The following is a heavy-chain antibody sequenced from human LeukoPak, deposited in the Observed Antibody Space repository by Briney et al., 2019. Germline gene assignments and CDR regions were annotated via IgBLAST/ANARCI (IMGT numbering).Heavy chain of an antibody. D-gene: IGHD1-26*01. Sequence: SETLSLTCTVSGGSISSGGYYWSWIRQHPGKGLEWIGYIYYSGSTYYNPSLKSRVTISVDTSKNQFSLKLSSVTAADTAVYYCAREAVDFTVGYYYYGMDVWGQGTTVTVSS. CDR2: IYYSGST. CDR1: GGSISSGGYY. J-gene: IGHJ6*02. CDR3: AREAVDFTVGYYYYGMDV. V-gene: IGHV4-31*03.